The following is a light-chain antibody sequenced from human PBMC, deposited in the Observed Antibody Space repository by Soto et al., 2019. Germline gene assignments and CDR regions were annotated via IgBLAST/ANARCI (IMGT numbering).Light chain of an antibody. CDR2: TND. CDR1: SSNIGSDT. J-gene: IGLJ2*01. Sequence: QSVLTQPPSASGTPGQRVTISCSGSSSNIGSDTVNWYQQFPGTAPKLLIYTNDQRPSGVPDRISGSKSGTSASLAISGLRSEDEADYYCAAWDDSLSGVVFGGGTKLTVL. V-gene: IGLV1-44*01. CDR3: AAWDDSLSGVV.